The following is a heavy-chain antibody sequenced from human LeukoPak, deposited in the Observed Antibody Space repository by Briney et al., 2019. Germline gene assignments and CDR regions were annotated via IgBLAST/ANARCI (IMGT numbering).Heavy chain of an antibody. CDR2: INHSGST. D-gene: IGHD5-18*01. Sequence: SETLSLTCAVYGGSFSGYYWSWIRQPPGKGLEWIGEINHSGSTNHNPSLKSRVTISVDTSKNQFSLKLSSVTAADTAVYYCARRRYSYGPQAKYNWFDPWGQGTLVTVSS. V-gene: IGHV4-34*01. J-gene: IGHJ5*02. CDR3: ARRRYSYGPQAKYNWFDP. CDR1: GGSFSGYY.